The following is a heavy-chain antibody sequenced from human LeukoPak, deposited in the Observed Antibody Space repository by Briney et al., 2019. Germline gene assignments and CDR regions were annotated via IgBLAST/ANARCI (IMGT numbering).Heavy chain of an antibody. CDR2: IYYSGST. D-gene: IGHD5-12*01. V-gene: IGHV4-31*03. J-gene: IGHJ4*02. CDR1: GGSISSGGYY. CDR3: ARARETVAIDY. Sequence: PSETLSLTCTVSGGSISSGGYYWSWIRQHPGKGLEWIGYIYYSGSTYYNPSLKSRVTLSVDTSKNQFSLKLRSVTAADTGVYYCARARETVAIDYWGQGTLVTVSS.